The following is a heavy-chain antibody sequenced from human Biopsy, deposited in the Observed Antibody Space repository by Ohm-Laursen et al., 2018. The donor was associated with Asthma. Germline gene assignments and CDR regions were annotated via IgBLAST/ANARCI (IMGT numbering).Heavy chain of an antibody. CDR2: INAANGNT. J-gene: IGHJ3*02. CDR3: ARTYFDFLTGQVHDAFAM. CDR1: GYTFINYA. D-gene: IGHD3-9*01. V-gene: IGHV1-3*01. Sequence: ASVKVSCKASGYTFINYAIHWVRQAPGHSLEWMGWINAANGNTKYSQKFQGRLTISRDTSASTAYMDRSSLRSEDTAVYYCARTYFDFLTGQVHDAFAMWGQGTMVTVSS.